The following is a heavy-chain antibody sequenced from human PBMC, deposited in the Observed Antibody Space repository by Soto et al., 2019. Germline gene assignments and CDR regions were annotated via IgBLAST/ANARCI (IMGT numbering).Heavy chain of an antibody. Sequence: QVQLVESGGSMVQPGRSLRLSCAASGFAFSRYALHWVRQPPGKGLEWVALISSDGSKTYYADSVKGRITISRDNSKTILFLPMNNLRTEDTAVYYCARGSDRTGWYSDFDYWGQGTLVIVSS. CDR3: ARGSDRTGWYSDFDY. J-gene: IGHJ4*02. D-gene: IGHD6-19*01. CDR2: ISSDGSKT. CDR1: GFAFSRYA. V-gene: IGHV3-30-3*01.